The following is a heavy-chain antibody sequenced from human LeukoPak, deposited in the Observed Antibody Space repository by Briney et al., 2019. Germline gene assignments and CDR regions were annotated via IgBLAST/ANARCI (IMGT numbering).Heavy chain of an antibody. CDR2: ISAYNGNT. CDR3: ARAHRTYRGDYSYYMDV. J-gene: IGHJ6*03. V-gene: IGHV1-18*01. D-gene: IGHD3-10*01. CDR1: GYTFTSYG. Sequence: ASVKVSCKASGYTFTSYGISWVRQAPGQGLEWMGWISAYNGNTNYAQKLQGRVTMTTDTSTSTAYMELRSLRSDDTALYYCARAHRTYRGDYSYYMDVWGKGTTVTVSS.